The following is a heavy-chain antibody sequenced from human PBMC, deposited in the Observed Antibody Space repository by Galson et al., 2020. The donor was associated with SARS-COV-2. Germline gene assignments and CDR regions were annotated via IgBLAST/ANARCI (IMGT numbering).Heavy chain of an antibody. Sequence: SETLSLTCTVSGGSISSYYWSWIRQPPGKGLEWIGYIYYSGSTNYNPSLKSRVTISVDTSKTQFSLKLSSVTAADTAVYYCARGFLEWLPLHGGGWFDPWGQGTLVTVSS. J-gene: IGHJ5*02. CDR3: ARGFLEWLPLHGGGWFDP. V-gene: IGHV4-59*01. D-gene: IGHD3-3*01. CDR2: IYYSGST. CDR1: GGSISSYY.